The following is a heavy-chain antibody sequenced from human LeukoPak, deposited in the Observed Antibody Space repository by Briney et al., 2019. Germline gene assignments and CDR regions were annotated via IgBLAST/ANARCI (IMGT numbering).Heavy chain of an antibody. Sequence: PGGSLRLSCAASGFTFSSYAMHWVRQAPGKGLEYVSAISSNGGGTYCANSVKGRFTISRDNSKNTLYLQMGSLRTEDMAVYYCARIASTPPFTDYWGQGTLVTVSS. CDR1: GFTFSSYA. CDR3: ARIASTPPFTDY. CDR2: ISSNGGGT. J-gene: IGHJ4*02. D-gene: IGHD5/OR15-5a*01. V-gene: IGHV3-64*01.